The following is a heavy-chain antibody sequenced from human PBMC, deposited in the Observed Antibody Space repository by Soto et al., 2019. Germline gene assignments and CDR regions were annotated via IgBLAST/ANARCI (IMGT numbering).Heavy chain of an antibody. D-gene: IGHD6-13*01. CDR2: ISSDGTTT. CDR3: VRGKVAAGFDY. J-gene: IGHJ4*02. Sequence: PGGSLRLSCAASEFTFTHYWMHWVRQAPGKGLVWVSRISSDGTTTNYADSVKGRFTISRDNAKNTLYLQMTGLKVEDRAIYYCVRGKVAAGFDYWGQGALVTVSS. CDR1: EFTFTHYW. V-gene: IGHV3-74*01.